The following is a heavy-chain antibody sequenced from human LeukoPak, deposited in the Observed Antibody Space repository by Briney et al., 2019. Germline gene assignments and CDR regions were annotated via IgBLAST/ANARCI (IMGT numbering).Heavy chain of an antibody. J-gene: IGHJ6*03. D-gene: IGHD6-19*01. Sequence: EAPVKVSCKASGYTFTSYAMNWVRQAPGQGLEWMGWINTNTGNPTYAQGFTGRFVFSLDTSVSTAYLQISSLKAEDTAVYYCARVRNGVPIAVADYYMDVWGKGTTVTVSS. V-gene: IGHV7-4-1*02. CDR1: GYTFTSYA. CDR3: ARVRNGVPIAVADYYMDV. CDR2: INTNTGNP.